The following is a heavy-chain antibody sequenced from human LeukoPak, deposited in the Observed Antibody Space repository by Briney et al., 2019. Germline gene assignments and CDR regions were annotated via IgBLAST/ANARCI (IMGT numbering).Heavy chain of an antibody. CDR2: ISSSSSYI. V-gene: IGHV3-21*01. J-gene: IGHJ4*02. CDR3: ARKVVPAAIWYYFDY. Sequence: PGGSLRRSCAASGFTFSSYSMNWVRQAPGKGLEWVSSISSSSSYIYYAESVKGRFTISRDNAKNSLYLQMNSLRAEDTAVYYCARKVVPAAIWYYFDYWGQGTLVTVSS. CDR1: GFTFSSYS. D-gene: IGHD2-2*01.